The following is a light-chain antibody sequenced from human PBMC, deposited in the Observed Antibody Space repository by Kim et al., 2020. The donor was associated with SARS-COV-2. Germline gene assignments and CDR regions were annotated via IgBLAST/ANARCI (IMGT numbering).Light chain of an antibody. J-gene: IGLJ3*02. CDR3: CSYAGRYTWV. CDR2: DVS. CDR1: SSDVGIYNY. Sequence: SALTQPRSVSGSPGQSVTISCTGTSSDVGIYNYVSWYQQRPGKAPKFVMYDVSERPSGVPDRFSGSKSGNTASLTISGLQADDEADYYCCSYAGRYTWVFGGGTKVTVL. V-gene: IGLV2-11*01.